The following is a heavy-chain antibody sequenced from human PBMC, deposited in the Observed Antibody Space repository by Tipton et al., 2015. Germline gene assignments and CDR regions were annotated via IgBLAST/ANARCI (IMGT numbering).Heavy chain of an antibody. Sequence: GSLRLSCAASGFTFSNYWMTWVRQAPGQGLEWVAIIKQDGSDKYYMDSVKGRFTISRDNAKNSLYLQMNSLGAEDTAVYYCARDSSYSYYDYWGQGSLVTVSS. CDR3: ARDSSYSYYDY. V-gene: IGHV3-7*01. J-gene: IGHJ4*02. D-gene: IGHD5-18*01. CDR1: GFTFSNYW. CDR2: IKQDGSDK.